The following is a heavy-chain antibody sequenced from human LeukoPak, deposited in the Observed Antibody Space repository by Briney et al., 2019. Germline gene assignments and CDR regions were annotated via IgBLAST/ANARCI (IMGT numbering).Heavy chain of an antibody. D-gene: IGHD3-3*01. CDR3: ARQVPGGGFLPSQNMDV. J-gene: IGHJ6*03. CDR1: GGSISSSSYY. Sequence: PSETLSLTCTVSGGSISSSSYYWGWIRQPPGKGLEWIGSIYYSGSTYYNPSLKSRVTISVDTSKNQFSLKLSSVTAADTAVYYCARQVPGGGFLPSQNMDVWGKGTTVTVSS. CDR2: IYYSGST. V-gene: IGHV4-39*01.